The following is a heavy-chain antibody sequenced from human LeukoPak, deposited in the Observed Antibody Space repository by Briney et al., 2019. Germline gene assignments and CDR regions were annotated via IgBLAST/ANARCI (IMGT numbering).Heavy chain of an antibody. D-gene: IGHD6-19*01. V-gene: IGHV1-8*01. J-gene: IGHJ4*02. CDR2: MSPSSGNT. CDR1: GYTFTSYD. CDR3: ARGPPFAVAAPPDY. Sequence: ASVKVSCKASGYTFTSYDINWVRQATGQGLEWMGWMSPSSGNTGYAQRFQGRVTMTRDTSISTAYMELSSLRSEDTAVYYCARGPPFAVAAPPDYWGQGTLVTVSS.